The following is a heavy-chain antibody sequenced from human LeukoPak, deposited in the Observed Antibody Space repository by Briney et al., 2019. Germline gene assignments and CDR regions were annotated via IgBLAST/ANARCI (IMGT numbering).Heavy chain of an antibody. CDR1: GYTFTSYA. CDR2: INAGNGNT. CDR3: ARDNYYDSSGYSSFDY. V-gene: IGHV1-3*03. Sequence: ASVKVSCKASGYTFTSYAMRWVRQAPGQRLEWMGWINAGNGNTKYSQEFQGRVTITRDTSASTAYMELSSLRSEDMAVYYCARDNYYDSSGYSSFDYWGQGTLVTVSS. J-gene: IGHJ4*02. D-gene: IGHD3-22*01.